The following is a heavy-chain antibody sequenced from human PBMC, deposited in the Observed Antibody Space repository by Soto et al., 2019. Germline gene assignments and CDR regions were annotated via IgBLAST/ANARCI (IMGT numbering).Heavy chain of an antibody. J-gene: IGHJ5*02. Sequence: GASVKVSCKASGYTFTSYAMHWVRQAPGQRLEWMGWINAGNGNTKYSQKFQGRVTITRDTSASTAYMELSSLRSEDTAVYYCARAEDIVVVPAGLNWFDPWGQGTLVTVSS. CDR3: ARAEDIVVVPAGLNWFDP. CDR1: GYTFTSYA. CDR2: INAGNGNT. V-gene: IGHV1-3*01. D-gene: IGHD2-2*01.